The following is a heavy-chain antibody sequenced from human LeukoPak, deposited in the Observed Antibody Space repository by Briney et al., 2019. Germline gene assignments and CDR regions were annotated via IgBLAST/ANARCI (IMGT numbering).Heavy chain of an antibody. Sequence: ASVKVSCKASGYTFTGYYMHWVRQAPGQGLEWMGWINPNSGGTNYAQKFQGWVTMTRDTSISTAYMELSRLRSDDTAVYYCARDGPHYYDSSESDAFDIWGQGTMVTVSS. V-gene: IGHV1-2*04. J-gene: IGHJ3*02. CDR2: INPNSGGT. CDR3: ARDGPHYYDSSESDAFDI. CDR1: GYTFTGYY. D-gene: IGHD3-22*01.